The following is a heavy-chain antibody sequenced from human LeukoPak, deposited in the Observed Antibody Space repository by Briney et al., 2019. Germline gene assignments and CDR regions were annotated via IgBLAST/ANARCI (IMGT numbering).Heavy chain of an antibody. CDR3: VRDTSPGRYSSGWYWDYFDY. CDR2: ITWNSGNI. V-gene: IGHV3-9*01. D-gene: IGHD6-19*01. CDR1: GFTFDDHA. Sequence: PGGSLRLSCAASGFTFDDHAMHWVRQAPGRGLEWVSGITWNSGNIGYADSVKGRFTISRDNAKNSLYLQMTGLRAEDTALYYCVRDTSPGRYSSGWYWDYFDYWGQGTLVTVSS. J-gene: IGHJ4*02.